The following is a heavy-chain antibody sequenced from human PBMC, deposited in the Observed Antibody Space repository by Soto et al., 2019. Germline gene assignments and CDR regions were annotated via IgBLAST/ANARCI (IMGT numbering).Heavy chain of an antibody. J-gene: IGHJ6*02. D-gene: IGHD3-16*02. CDR3: ARGMITLGRVIVKQRNPTPYYYCGRDI. Sequence: SETLSLTCIVSGGSITSYHWSWIRQLPEKGLEWIAYTSYTGNTNYNPSFQSRVTISIDTSKNQLSLKMTSMTAADTAMYYCARGMITLGRVIVKQRNPTPYYYCGRDIWGQGTTSTASS. CDR2: TSYTGNT. CDR1: GGSITSYH. V-gene: IGHV4-59*01.